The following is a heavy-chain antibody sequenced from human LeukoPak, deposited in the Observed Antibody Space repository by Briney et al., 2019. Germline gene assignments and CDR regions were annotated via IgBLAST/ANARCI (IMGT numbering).Heavy chain of an antibody. J-gene: IGHJ6*02. CDR3: ARDLIAAAAYYYYYGMDV. V-gene: IGHV1-3*01. D-gene: IGHD6-13*01. CDR2: INAGNGNT. Sequence: GASVNVSCKASGYTFTSYAMHWVRQAPGQRLEWMGWINAGNGNTKYSQKFQGRVTITRDTSASTAYMELSSLRSEDTAVYYCARDLIAAAAYYYYYGMDVWGQGTTVTVSS. CDR1: GYTFTSYA.